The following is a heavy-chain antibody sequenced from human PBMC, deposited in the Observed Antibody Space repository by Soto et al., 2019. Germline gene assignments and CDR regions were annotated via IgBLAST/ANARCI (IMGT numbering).Heavy chain of an antibody. Sequence: SVKVSCKASGGTFSSYAISWVRQAPGQGLEWMGGIIPIFGTANYAQKFQGRVTITADESTSTAYMELSSLRSEDTAVYYCARAVESSSRRIYYYYYGMDVWGQGTTVTVSS. V-gene: IGHV1-69*13. CDR1: GGTFSSYA. J-gene: IGHJ6*02. D-gene: IGHD6-13*01. CDR2: IIPIFGTA. CDR3: ARAVESSSRRIYYYYYGMDV.